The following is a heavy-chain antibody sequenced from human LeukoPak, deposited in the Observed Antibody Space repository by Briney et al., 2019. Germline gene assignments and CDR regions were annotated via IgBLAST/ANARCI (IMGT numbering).Heavy chain of an antibody. D-gene: IGHD6-13*01. CDR3: ARHAYSDSRGIYYYIDV. Sequence: SETLSLTCSVSGGSVRSKSDYWGWVRQPPGKGLEWIGSFYYRGNTYYNPSLKSRVTIFVDTSNNEFSLRVNSVTAADTATYFCARHAYSDSRGIYYYIDVWGKGTTVIVS. CDR1: GGSVRSKSDY. CDR2: FYYRGNT. J-gene: IGHJ6*03. V-gene: IGHV4-39*01.